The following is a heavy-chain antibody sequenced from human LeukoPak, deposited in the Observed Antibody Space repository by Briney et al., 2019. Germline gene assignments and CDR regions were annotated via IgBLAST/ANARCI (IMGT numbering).Heavy chain of an antibody. D-gene: IGHD3-22*01. Sequence: GGSLRLSCAASGFTFSNAWTSWVRQAPGRGLEWVGRIKSKTDGGTTDYAAPVKGRFTISRDDSKNTLYLQMNSLKTEDTAVYYCTTDYYDSLLLDYWGQGTLVTVSS. CDR3: TTDYYDSLLLDY. CDR1: GFTFSNAW. V-gene: IGHV3-15*01. CDR2: IKSKTDGGTT. J-gene: IGHJ4*02.